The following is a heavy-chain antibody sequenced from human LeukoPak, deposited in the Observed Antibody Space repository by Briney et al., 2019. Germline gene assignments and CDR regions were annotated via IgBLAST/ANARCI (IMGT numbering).Heavy chain of an antibody. Sequence: ASVRVSCKASGYTFTSYAMHWVRQAPGQRLEWMGWINAGNGNTKYSQKFQGRVTITRDTSASTAYMELSSLRSEDTAVYYCARGLSSSWYGYWGQGTLVTVSS. J-gene: IGHJ4*02. D-gene: IGHD6-13*01. CDR2: INAGNGNT. CDR3: ARGLSSSWYGY. V-gene: IGHV1-3*01. CDR1: GYTFTSYA.